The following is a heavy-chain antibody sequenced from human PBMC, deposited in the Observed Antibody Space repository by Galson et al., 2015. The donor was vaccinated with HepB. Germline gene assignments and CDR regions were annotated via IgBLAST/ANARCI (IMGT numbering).Heavy chain of an antibody. CDR2: IYSGGST. J-gene: IGHJ4*02. CDR3: ARAGPIHDYGDYVPDY. V-gene: IGHV3-66*01. Sequence: SLRLSCAASGFTVSSNYMSWVRQAPGKGLEWVSVIYSGGSTYYADSVKGRFTISRDNSKNTLYLQMNSLRAEDTAVYYCARAGPIHDYGDYVPDYWGQGTLVTVSS. CDR1: GFTVSSNY. D-gene: IGHD4-17*01.